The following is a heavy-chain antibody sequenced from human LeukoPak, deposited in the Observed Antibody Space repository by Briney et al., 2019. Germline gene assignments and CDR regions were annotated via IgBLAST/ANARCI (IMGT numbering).Heavy chain of an antibody. CDR1: GFTFDDYA. CDR3: AKDIRGSTSWYGLDY. D-gene: IGHD6-13*01. V-gene: IGHV3-43D*03. J-gene: IGHJ4*02. Sequence: GGSLRLSCAASGFTFDDYAMHWVRQAPGKGLEWVSLISWDGGSTHYADSVKGRFTISRDNSKNSLYLQVNSLRAEDTALYYCAKDIRGSTSWYGLDYWGQGTLVTVSS. CDR2: ISWDGGST.